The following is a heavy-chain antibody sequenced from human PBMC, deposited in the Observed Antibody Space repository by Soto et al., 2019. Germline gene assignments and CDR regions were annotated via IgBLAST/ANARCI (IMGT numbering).Heavy chain of an antibody. CDR2: MNPNSGNT. V-gene: IGHV1-8*01. Sequence: QVQLVQSGAEVKKPGASVKVSCKASGYTFTSYDINWVRQATGQGLEWMGWMNPNSGNTGYAQKSQARXTMTRNTSISTAYMELSSLRSEDTAVYYCARERSSGWYVDYWGQGTLVTVSS. J-gene: IGHJ4*02. CDR1: GYTFTSYD. CDR3: ARERSSGWYVDY. D-gene: IGHD6-19*01.